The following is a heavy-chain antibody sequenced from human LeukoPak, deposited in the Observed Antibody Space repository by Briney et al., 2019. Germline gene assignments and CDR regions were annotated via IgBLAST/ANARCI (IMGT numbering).Heavy chain of an antibody. D-gene: IGHD3-16*01. CDR2: ISTRSSYI. V-gene: IGHV3-21*01. J-gene: IGHJ4*02. CDR3: AGDQGGNKWTY. CDR1: GFTFSTYS. Sequence: GGSLRLSCAASGFTFSTYSMNWVRHAPGKGLEWVSSISTRSSYIYYVDSVRGRFTISRDNAKKSLYLQMNSLRVEDSAVYYCAGDQGGNKWTYWGQGTLVTVSS.